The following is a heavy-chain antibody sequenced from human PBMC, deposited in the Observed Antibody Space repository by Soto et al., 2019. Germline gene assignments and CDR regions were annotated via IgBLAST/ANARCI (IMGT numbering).Heavy chain of an antibody. CDR2: INPNSGGT. D-gene: IGHD2-15*01. Sequence: GASVKVSCKASGYIFTDYYINWVRQAPGQGLEGMGLINPNSGGTNYVQKFQGRVTMTRDTSIRTAYMELSRLRYDDTAVYYCARSIKNVMVGAPTPDFWGQGTLVTVSS. CDR3: ARSIKNVMVGAPTPDF. CDR1: GYIFTDYY. J-gene: IGHJ4*02. V-gene: IGHV1-2*02.